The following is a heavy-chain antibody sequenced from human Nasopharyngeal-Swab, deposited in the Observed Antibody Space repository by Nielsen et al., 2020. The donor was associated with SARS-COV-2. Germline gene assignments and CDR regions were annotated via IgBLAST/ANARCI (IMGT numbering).Heavy chain of an antibody. D-gene: IGHD2-2*01. CDR2: IYYSGST. CDR3: ARDAAGYCSSTSCYAGTGMDV. Sequence: WIRQPPGKGLEWIGYIYYSGSTYYNPSLKSRVTISVDTSKNQFSLKLSSVTAADTAVYYCARDAAGYCSSTSCYAGTGMDVWGQGTTVTVFS. V-gene: IGHV4-30-4*01. J-gene: IGHJ6*02.